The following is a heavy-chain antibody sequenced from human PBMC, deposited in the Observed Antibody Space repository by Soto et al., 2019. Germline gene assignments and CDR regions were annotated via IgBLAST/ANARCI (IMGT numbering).Heavy chain of an antibody. CDR1: GFTFSSFT. V-gene: IGHV3-21*01. J-gene: IGHJ4*02. D-gene: IGHD2-15*01. CDR3: ARGGPYCSGATCYSFDY. Sequence: EVQLVESGGGLVKPGGSLRLSCAASGFTFSSFTMHWVRQAPGKGLEWVSSISSSSSYIYYTDSLEGRFTISRDNAKNSLYLQMDSLRGEDTAVYYCARGGPYCSGATCYSFDYWGQGTLVTVSS. CDR2: ISSSSSYI.